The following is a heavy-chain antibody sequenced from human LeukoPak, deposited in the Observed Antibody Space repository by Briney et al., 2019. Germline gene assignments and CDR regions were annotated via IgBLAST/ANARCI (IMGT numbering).Heavy chain of an antibody. J-gene: IGHJ5*01. Sequence: SETLSLTCTVSGSSINSHSYYWGWIRQPPGKGLEWIGSVYYSGSIYSNPSLTSRVSISVDSSKNQFSLKLASVTAADTAVYYCARTYITTLPYGDYVWFDYWGQGTLVTVSS. CDR2: VYYSGSI. CDR3: ARTYITTLPYGDYVWFDY. D-gene: IGHD4-17*01. V-gene: IGHV4-39*01. CDR1: GSSINSHSYY.